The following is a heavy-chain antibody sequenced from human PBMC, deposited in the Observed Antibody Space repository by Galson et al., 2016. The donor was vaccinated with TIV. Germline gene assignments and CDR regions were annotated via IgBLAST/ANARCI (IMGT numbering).Heavy chain of an antibody. V-gene: IGHV3-30*04. D-gene: IGHD6-6*01. Sequence: SLRLSCAASGFTFSSYALHWVRQAPGKGLEWVALIWYDGSNEDYSDSVKGRFTISRDNSINMLYLQMNSLRVEDTAVYYCAREFSIPPRHYGMDVWGQGTTVTVS. CDR1: GFTFSSYA. CDR2: IWYDGSNE. CDR3: AREFSIPPRHYGMDV. J-gene: IGHJ6*02.